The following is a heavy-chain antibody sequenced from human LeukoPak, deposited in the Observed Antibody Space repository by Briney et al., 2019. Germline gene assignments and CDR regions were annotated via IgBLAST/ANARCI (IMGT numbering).Heavy chain of an antibody. CDR1: GFTFSSYA. CDR2: ISGSGGST. CDR3: AKDGSCSSTSCYLGY. V-gene: IGHV3-23*01. D-gene: IGHD2-2*01. Sequence: GGSLRLSCAASGFTFSSYAMSLVRQAPGKGLEWVSAISGSGGSTYYADSVKGRFTISRDNSKNTLYLQMNSLRAEDTAVYYCAKDGSCSSTSCYLGYWGQGTLVTVSS. J-gene: IGHJ4*02.